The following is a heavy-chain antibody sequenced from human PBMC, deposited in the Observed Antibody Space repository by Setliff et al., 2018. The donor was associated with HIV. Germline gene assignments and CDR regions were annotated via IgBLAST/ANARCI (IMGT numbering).Heavy chain of an antibody. CDR1: GGSISSSSYY. D-gene: IGHD6-13*01. Sequence: SETLSLTCTVSGGSISSSSYYWNWIRQHPGKGLEWIGYIYYSGSTYYNPSLKSRVTISVDTSKNQFSLKLSSVTAADTAVYYCARDTRIAATGTYYFDYWGQGTLVTVSS. CDR2: IYYSGST. J-gene: IGHJ4*02. V-gene: IGHV4-31*03. CDR3: ARDTRIAATGTYYFDY.